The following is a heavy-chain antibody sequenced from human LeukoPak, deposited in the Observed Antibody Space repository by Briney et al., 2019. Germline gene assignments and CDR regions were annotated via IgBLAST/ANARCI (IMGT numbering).Heavy chain of an antibody. CDR3: ARASPERYGDFDI. CDR2: IKTDGSST. J-gene: IGHJ3*02. CDR1: GFTFSNYW. V-gene: IGHV3-74*01. Sequence: GGSLRLSCAASGFTFSNYWMHWVRHGPGKGLVWVSRIKTDGSSTNYADSVKGRFTISRDNAKNTLYLQMNSLRVEDTAVYYCARASPERYGDFDIWGQGTMVTVSS. D-gene: IGHD4/OR15-4a*01.